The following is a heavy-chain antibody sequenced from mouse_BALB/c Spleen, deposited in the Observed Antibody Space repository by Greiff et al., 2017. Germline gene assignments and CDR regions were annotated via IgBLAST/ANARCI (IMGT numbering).Heavy chain of an antibody. CDR1: GFSLTSYG. V-gene: IGHV2-2*02. D-gene: IGHD4-1*01. Sequence: VKVVESGPGLVQPSQSLSITCTVSGFSLTSYGVNWVRQSPGKGLEWLGVIWSGGSTDYNAAFISRLSISKDNSKSQVFFKMNSLQANDTAIYYCARKLGQGSLYAMDYWGQGTSVTVSS. CDR3: ARKLGQGSLYAMDY. J-gene: IGHJ4*01. CDR2: IWSGGST.